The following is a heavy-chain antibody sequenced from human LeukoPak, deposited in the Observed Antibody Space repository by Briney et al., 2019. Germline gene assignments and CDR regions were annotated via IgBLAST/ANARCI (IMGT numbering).Heavy chain of an antibody. CDR3: ARDNYLTGSFDY. D-gene: IGHD4-11*01. V-gene: IGHV4-30-2*01. Sequence: SETLSLTCAVSGGSISSGGYSWSWIRQPPGKGLEWIGYIYHSGSTYYNPSLKSRVTISVDRSKNQFSLKLSSVTAADTAVYYCARDNYLTGSFDYWGQGTLVTVSS. CDR1: GGSISSGGYS. J-gene: IGHJ4*02. CDR2: IYHSGST.